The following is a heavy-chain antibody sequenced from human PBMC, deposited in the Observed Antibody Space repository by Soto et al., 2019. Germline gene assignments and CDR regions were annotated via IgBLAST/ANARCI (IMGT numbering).Heavy chain of an antibody. CDR3: ARQVVQAATFSHGMDV. D-gene: IGHD2-2*01. CDR2: IWYEGSNK. CDR1: GVIFSGYG. Sequence: GGSLGLSCAASGVIFSGYGMHWVRQAPGKGLEWVAVIWYEGSNKYYADSVKGRFTISRDNSKNTLYLQMNSLRAEDTAVYYCARQVVQAATFSHGMDVWGQGTKVTVSS. V-gene: IGHV3-33*01. J-gene: IGHJ6*02.